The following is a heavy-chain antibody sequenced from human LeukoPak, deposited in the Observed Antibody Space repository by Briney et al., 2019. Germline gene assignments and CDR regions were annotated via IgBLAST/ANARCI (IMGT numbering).Heavy chain of an antibody. Sequence: ATVKVSCKTSGYEFKSKGISWVRQAPGQGLEWMGWISAYSGDTKYAQKFQGRVDMTTERSTNTAYLELKTLRSDDTAVYYCARDCDIVVVADPALYSWFDSWGQGTLVIVSS. CDR2: ISAYSGDT. V-gene: IGHV1-18*01. CDR3: ARDCDIVVVADPALYSWFDS. J-gene: IGHJ5*01. CDR1: GYEFKSKG. D-gene: IGHD2-21*01.